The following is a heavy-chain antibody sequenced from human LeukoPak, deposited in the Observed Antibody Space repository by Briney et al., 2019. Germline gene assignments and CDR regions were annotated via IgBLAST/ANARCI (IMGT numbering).Heavy chain of an antibody. D-gene: IGHD1-26*01. CDR1: GFTFSNYW. CDR3: AKDRGSWSYGGFDY. Sequence: PGGSLRLSCAASGFTFSNYWMSWVRQAPGKGLEWVSSISSSSDYIYYADSVKGRFTISRDNAKNTLYLQMNSLRIEDTAVYYCAKDRGSWSYGGFDYWGQGILVTVSS. CDR2: ISSSSDYI. V-gene: IGHV3-21*01. J-gene: IGHJ4*02.